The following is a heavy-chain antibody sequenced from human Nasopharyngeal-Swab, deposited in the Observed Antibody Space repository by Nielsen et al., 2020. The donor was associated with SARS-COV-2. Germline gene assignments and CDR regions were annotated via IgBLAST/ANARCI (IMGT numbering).Heavy chain of an antibody. CDR1: GFTFTSYW. CDR3: ARLGGSSWHFDY. V-gene: IGHV3-7*04. Sequence: GESLKISCAACGFTFTSYWMSWVRQDPGKVLEWVANIKQDGSEKYYVDSVKGRFTISRDNAKNSLYLQMNSLRAEDTAVYYCARLGGSSWHFDYWGQGILVTVSS. J-gene: IGHJ4*02. CDR2: IKQDGSEK. D-gene: IGHD6-13*01.